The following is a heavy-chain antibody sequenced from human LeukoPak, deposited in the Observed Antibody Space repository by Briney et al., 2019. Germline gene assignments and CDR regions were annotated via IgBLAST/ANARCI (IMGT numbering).Heavy chain of an antibody. CDR1: GFTFSSYA. V-gene: IGHV3-23*01. CDR2: ISGSGGST. CDR3: AKDRVTPFDY. J-gene: IGHJ4*02. Sequence: GGYLSLYCAASGFTFSSYAMSWLRQAPGKGLEWVSAISGSGGSTYYADSVKGRFTISRDNSKNTLYLQMNSLRAEDTAVYYCAKDRVTPFDYWGQGTLVTVSS. D-gene: IGHD2-21*02.